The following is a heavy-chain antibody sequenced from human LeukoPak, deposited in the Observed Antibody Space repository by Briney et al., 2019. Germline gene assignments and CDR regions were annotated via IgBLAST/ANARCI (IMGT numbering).Heavy chain of an antibody. CDR2: IIPIFGTA. J-gene: IGHJ6*03. CDR1: GCTFSSYA. CDR3: ARNIVVVPEVGYYYYYMDV. Sequence: SVKVSCKASGCTFSSYAISWVRQAPGQGLEWVGGIIPIFGTANLAQKFQDRVTITADGSTSTAYMELSSLRSEDTAVYYCARNIVVVPEVGYYYYYMDVWGKGTTVTVSS. D-gene: IGHD2-2*01. V-gene: IGHV1-69*01.